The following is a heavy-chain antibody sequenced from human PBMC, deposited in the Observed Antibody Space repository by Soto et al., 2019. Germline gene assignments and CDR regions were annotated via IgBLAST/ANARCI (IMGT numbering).Heavy chain of an antibody. CDR2: ISSSGETT. CDR1: GFTFSSFA. J-gene: IGHJ6*02. CDR3: VQDWTGNSCPCMVV. V-gene: IGHV3-23*01. Sequence: EVQLLESGGGLVQPGGSLRLSCAASGFTFSSFAMTWVRQAPGEGLEWVSSISSSGETTYYSDSVKGRFTISRDISKNMVYLQMTSLRAEDTSVYFCVQDWTGNSCPCMVVWGQGTTVTVSS. D-gene: IGHD6-13*01.